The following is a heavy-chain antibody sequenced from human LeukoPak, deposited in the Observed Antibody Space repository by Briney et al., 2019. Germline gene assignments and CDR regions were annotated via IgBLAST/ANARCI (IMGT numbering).Heavy chain of an antibody. D-gene: IGHD3-3*01. V-gene: IGHV3-23*01. CDR1: GFTFSSYG. Sequence: GGSLRLSCAASGFTFSSYGMSWVRQAPGKGLEWVSAISGSGGSTYYADSVKGRFIISRDNSKNTLYLQMNSPRAEDTAAYYCAKVLNVLRFLEWLFDGDYWGQGTLVTVSS. J-gene: IGHJ4*02. CDR3: AKVLNVLRFLEWLFDGDY. CDR2: ISGSGGST.